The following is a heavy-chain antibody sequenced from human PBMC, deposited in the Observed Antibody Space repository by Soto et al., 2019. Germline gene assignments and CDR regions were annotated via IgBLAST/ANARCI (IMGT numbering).Heavy chain of an antibody. Sequence: VQLLESGGGLVQPGGSLRLSCAASGFTFSSYAMSWVRQAPGKGLEWVSAIIGSGGSTYYADSVKGRFTISRDNSKNTLYLQMNSLRAEDTAVYYCEKYARFGELLSDYFDYWGQGTLVTVSS. D-gene: IGHD3-10*01. CDR3: EKYARFGELLSDYFDY. CDR2: IIGSGGST. J-gene: IGHJ4*02. V-gene: IGHV3-23*01. CDR1: GFTFSSYA.